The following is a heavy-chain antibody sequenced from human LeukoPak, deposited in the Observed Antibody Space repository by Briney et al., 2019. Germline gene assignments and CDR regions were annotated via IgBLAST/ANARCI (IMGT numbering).Heavy chain of an antibody. CDR3: ARDGSSSSWYGSWFDP. V-gene: IGHV4-39*07. CDR2: IYYSGST. CDR1: GGSISSSSYY. D-gene: IGHD6-13*01. Sequence: SETLSLTCTVSGGSISSSSYYWGWIRQPPGKGLEWIGSIYYSGSTYYNPSLKSRVTISVDTSKNQFSLKLSSVTAADTAVYYCARDGSSSSWYGSWFDPWGQGTLVTVSS. J-gene: IGHJ5*02.